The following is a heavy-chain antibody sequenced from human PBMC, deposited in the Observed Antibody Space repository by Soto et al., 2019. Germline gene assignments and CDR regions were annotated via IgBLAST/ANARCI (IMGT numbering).Heavy chain of an antibody. CDR1: GFTFSSYS. D-gene: IGHD2-15*01. J-gene: IGHJ4*02. CDR2: ISSSSSYI. Sequence: EVQLVESGGGLVKPGGSLRLSCAASGFTFSSYSMNWVRQAPGKGLEWVSSISSSSSYIYYADSVKGRFTISRDNAKNSLYLQMNSLRAEDTAVYYCAGDRHVVVVAAVGYWGQGTLVTVSS. V-gene: IGHV3-21*01. CDR3: AGDRHVVVVAAVGY.